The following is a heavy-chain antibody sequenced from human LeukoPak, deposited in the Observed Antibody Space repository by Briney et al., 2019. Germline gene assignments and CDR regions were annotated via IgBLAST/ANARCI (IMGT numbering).Heavy chain of an antibody. Sequence: SETLSLTCAVYGGSFSGYYWSWISQPPGKGLEWIGEINHSGSTNYNPSLKSRVTISVDTSKNQFSLKLSSVTAADTAVYYCARLRKGYYDSTGYYSPQYYFDYWGQGTLVTVSS. D-gene: IGHD3-22*01. CDR3: ARLRKGYYDSTGYYSPQYYFDY. J-gene: IGHJ4*02. CDR1: GGSFSGYY. CDR2: INHSGST. V-gene: IGHV4-34*01.